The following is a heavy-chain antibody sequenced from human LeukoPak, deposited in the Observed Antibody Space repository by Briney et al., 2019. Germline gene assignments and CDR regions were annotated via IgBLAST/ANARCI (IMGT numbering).Heavy chain of an antibody. J-gene: IGHJ5*02. Sequence: SETLSLTCAVYGGSFSGYYWSWIRQPPGKGLEWIGEINHSGSTNYTPSVKSRVTISVDTSKNQFSLKLSSVTAADTAVYYCARAQYSGYDLNWFDPWGQGTLVTVSS. V-gene: IGHV4-34*01. D-gene: IGHD5-12*01. CDR3: ARAQYSGYDLNWFDP. CDR2: INHSGST. CDR1: GGSFSGYY.